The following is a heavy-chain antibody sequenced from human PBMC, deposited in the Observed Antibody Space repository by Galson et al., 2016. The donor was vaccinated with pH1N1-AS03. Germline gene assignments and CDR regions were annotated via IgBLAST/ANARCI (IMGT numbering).Heavy chain of an antibody. J-gene: IGHJ5*02. CDR3: AKTTVSAFRGNWFDP. Sequence: QSGAEVKKPGESLRISCQGSGYTFTKSWITWARQMPGKGLEWRGRIDPGDSYIDYSPSFYGHVTISVDTSISTAYLQWNNLKASDSAIYFCAKTTVSAFRGNWFDPWGQGTLVTVSS. CDR2: IDPGDSYI. V-gene: IGHV5-10-1*01. D-gene: IGHD5/OR15-5a*01. CDR1: GYTFTKSW.